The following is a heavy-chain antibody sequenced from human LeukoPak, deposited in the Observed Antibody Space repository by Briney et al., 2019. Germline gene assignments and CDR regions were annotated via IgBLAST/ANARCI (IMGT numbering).Heavy chain of an antibody. V-gene: IGHV3-49*04. CDR2: IRSKAYGGTT. J-gene: IGHJ4*02. D-gene: IGHD6-19*01. CDR3: TTGVSGWSERDDY. Sequence: GGSLRLSCTASGFTFGDYAMSWVRQAPGKGLEWVGFIRSKAYGGTTEYAASVKGRFTISRDDSKNTLYLQMNSLKTEDTAVYYCTTGVSGWSERDDYWGQGTLVTVSS. CDR1: GFTFGDYA.